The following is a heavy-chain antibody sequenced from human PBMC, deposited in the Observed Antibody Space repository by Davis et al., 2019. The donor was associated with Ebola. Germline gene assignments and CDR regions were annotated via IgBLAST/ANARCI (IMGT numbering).Heavy chain of an antibody. CDR2: IYYSGST. CDR3: AREGGDGMGV. V-gene: IGHV4-59*01. J-gene: IGHJ6*02. D-gene: IGHD3-16*01. Sequence: MPSETLSLTCTVSGGSISSYYWSWIRQPPGKGLEWIGYIYYSGSTNYNPSLKSRVTISVDTSKNQFSLKLSSVTAADTAVYYCAREGGDGMGVWGQGTTVTVSS. CDR1: GGSISSYY.